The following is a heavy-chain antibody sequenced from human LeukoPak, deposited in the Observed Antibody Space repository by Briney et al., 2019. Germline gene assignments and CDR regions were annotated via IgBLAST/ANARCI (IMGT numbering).Heavy chain of an antibody. CDR3: ARDLKGQYQDAFDI. D-gene: IGHD2-2*01. Sequence: SETLSLTCTVSGGSISSSSYYWGWIRQPPGKGLEWIGSIYYSGSTYYNPSLKSRVTISVDTSKNQFSLKLSSVTAADTAVYYCARDLKGQYQDAFDIWGQGTMVTVSS. V-gene: IGHV4-39*07. J-gene: IGHJ3*02. CDR2: IYYSGST. CDR1: GGSISSSSYY.